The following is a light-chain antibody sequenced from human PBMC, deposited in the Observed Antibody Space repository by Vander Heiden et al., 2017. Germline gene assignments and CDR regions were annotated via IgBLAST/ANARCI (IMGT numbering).Light chain of an antibody. CDR2: GNN. CDR1: SSNIGAGYA. J-gene: IGLJ2*01. V-gene: IGLV1-40*01. Sequence: QSVLTQPPSVSGAPGRRVTISCTGSSSNIGAGYAVHWYQRLPGTAPKLLIYGNNNRPSGVPDRFSGSRSGTSVSLAITGLQAEDEADYYCQSSDSSLGGLVFGGGTKLTVL. CDR3: QSSDSSLGGLV.